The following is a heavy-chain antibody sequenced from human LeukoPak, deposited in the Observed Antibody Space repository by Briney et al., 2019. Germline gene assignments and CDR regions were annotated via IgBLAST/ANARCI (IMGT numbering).Heavy chain of an antibody. CDR3: ARAPVAARNWYFDL. V-gene: IGHV6-1*01. CDR1: GDSVSSNSAA. J-gene: IGHJ2*01. D-gene: IGHD2-21*02. Sequence: SQTLSLTCAISGDSVSSNSAAWNWIRQSPSRGLEWLGRTYYRSKWYNDYAVSVKSRITINPDASKNQFSLQLNSVTPEDTAVYYCARAPVAARNWYFDLWGRGTLVTVSS. CDR2: TYYRSKWYN.